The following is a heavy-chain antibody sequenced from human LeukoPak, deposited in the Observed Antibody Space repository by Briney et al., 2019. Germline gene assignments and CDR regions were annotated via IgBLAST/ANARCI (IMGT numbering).Heavy chain of an antibody. CDR3: SRSATGGFFDS. CDR1: GFTFSNYW. J-gene: IGHJ4*02. D-gene: IGHD2-15*01. V-gene: IGHV3-7*02. CDR2: IKEDGTEI. Sequence: GGSLRLSCAASGFTFSNYWMNWVRQAPGKGLEWVANIKEDGTEIYYLESVKGRFTISRDNAKNTLYLQMNSLRAEDTAVYYCSRSATGGFFDSWGQGTLVTVSS.